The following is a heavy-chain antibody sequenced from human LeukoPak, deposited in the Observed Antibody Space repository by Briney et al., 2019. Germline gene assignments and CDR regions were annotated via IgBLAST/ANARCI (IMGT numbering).Heavy chain of an antibody. V-gene: IGHV1-18*01. Sequence: ASVKVSCKASGYTFTSYGITWVRQAPGQGLEWMGWISAYNGNTNYAQKVQGRVTMTRDTSTSTVYMELRSLKSDDTAVYYCARGLDSGSPPLGTFEIWGQGTMVTVSS. J-gene: IGHJ3*02. CDR1: GYTFTSYG. D-gene: IGHD1-26*01. CDR3: ARGLDSGSPPLGTFEI. CDR2: ISAYNGNT.